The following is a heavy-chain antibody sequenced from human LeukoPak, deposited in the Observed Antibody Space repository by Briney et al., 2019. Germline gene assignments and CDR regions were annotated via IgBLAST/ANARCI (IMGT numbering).Heavy chain of an antibody. J-gene: IGHJ3*02. CDR3: ARYQMHHGIAATAFDI. D-gene: IGHD2-15*01. CDR1: GGSISSGDYY. CDR2: IYYSGST. V-gene: IGHV4-61*08. Sequence: SETLSLTCTVSGGSISSGDYYWSWIRQPPGKGLEWIGYIYYSGSTNYNPSLKSRVTISVDTSKNQFSLKLSSVTAADTAVYYCARYQMHHGIAATAFDIWGQGTMVTVSS.